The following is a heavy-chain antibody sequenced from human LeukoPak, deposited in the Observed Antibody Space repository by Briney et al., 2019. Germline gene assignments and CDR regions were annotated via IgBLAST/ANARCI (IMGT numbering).Heavy chain of an antibody. D-gene: IGHD6-6*01. CDR3: AKSSQLDY. J-gene: IGHJ4*02. V-gene: IGHV3-23*01. Sequence: GGSPRLSCAASGFTFASSVMNWVRQAPGKGLEWVSSFSGSGGSRYYADAVRGRFTVSRDNSKNTLYLIMTSLRAEDSAVYYCAKSSQLDYWGQGTLVTVSS. CDR2: FSGSGGSR. CDR1: GFTFASSV.